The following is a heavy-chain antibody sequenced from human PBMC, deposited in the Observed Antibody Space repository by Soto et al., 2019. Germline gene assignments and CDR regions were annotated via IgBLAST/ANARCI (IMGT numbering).Heavy chain of an antibody. CDR1: GYTFTSYA. CDR3: AKSATVPAAIAY. Sequence: QVQLVQSGAEVKKPGASVKVSCKASGYTFTSYAMHWVRQAPGQRLEWMGWINAGNGNTKYSQKFQGRVTIPRDTSASTAYMELSSLRSEDTAVYYCAKSATVPAAIAYWGQGTLVTVSS. V-gene: IGHV1-3*01. J-gene: IGHJ4*02. CDR2: INAGNGNT. D-gene: IGHD2-2*02.